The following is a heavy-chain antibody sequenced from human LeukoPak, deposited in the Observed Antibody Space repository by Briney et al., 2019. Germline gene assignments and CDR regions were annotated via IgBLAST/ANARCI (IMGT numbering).Heavy chain of an antibody. J-gene: IGHJ4*02. CDR1: GGSISSYY. V-gene: IGHV4-59*12. CDR2: IYYSGST. D-gene: IGHD5-12*01. CDR3: ARVRRVGYSGYDWISGVFDY. Sequence: PSETLSLTCTVSGGSISSYYWSWIRQPPGKGLEWIGYIYYSGSTNYNPSLKSRVTISVDTSKNQFSLKLSSVTAADTAVYYCARVRRVGYSGYDWISGVFDYWGQGTLVTVSS.